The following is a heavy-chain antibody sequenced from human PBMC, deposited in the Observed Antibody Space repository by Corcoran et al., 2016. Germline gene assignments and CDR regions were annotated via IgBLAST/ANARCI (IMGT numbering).Heavy chain of an antibody. CDR1: GFTFSSYG. CDR2: IWYDGSNK. V-gene: IGHV3-33*01. CDR3: ARDGSTDSSGYYMDY. D-gene: IGHD3-22*01. J-gene: IGHJ4*02. Sequence: QVQLVESGGGVVQPGRSLRLSCAASGFTFSSYGMQWVRQAPGKGLEWVAVIWYDGSNKYYADAVKGRFTISRDNSKNTLYMQMNSLRAEDTAVYYCARDGSTDSSGYYMDYWGQGTLVTVSS.